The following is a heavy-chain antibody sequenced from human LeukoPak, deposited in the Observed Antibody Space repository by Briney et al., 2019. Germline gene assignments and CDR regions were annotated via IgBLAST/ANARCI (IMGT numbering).Heavy chain of an antibody. Sequence: GGSLRLPCSASGFTFSSYGMHWVRQTPGKRLEYVSAISSNGGSTYYADSVKGRFTISRDNSKNTLFLQMSSLSTEDTAVYYCVRHYDSSGYYTGWYFQHWGQGTLVTVSS. CDR2: ISSNGGST. CDR1: GFTFSSYG. D-gene: IGHD3-22*01. CDR3: VRHYDSSGYYTGWYFQH. V-gene: IGHV3-64D*06. J-gene: IGHJ1*01.